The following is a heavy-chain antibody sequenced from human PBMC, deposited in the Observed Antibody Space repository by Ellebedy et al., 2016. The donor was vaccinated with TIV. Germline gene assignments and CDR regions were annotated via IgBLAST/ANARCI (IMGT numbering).Heavy chain of an antibody. J-gene: IGHJ4*02. CDR3: AKDWLSTVTSFDY. V-gene: IGHV3-23*01. CDR1: GFTFSSYA. D-gene: IGHD4-17*01. CDR2: ISGSGGST. Sequence: GESLKISXAASGFTFSSYAMSWVRQAPGKGLEWVSAISGSGGSTYYADSVKGRFTISRDNSKNTLYLQMNSLRAEDTAVYYCAKDWLSTVTSFDYWGQGTLVTVSS.